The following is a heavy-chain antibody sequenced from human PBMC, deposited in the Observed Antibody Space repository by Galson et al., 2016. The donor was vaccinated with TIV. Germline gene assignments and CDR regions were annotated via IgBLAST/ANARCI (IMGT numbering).Heavy chain of an antibody. D-gene: IGHD3-3*01. CDR1: GYTFTSYG. V-gene: IGHV1-18*01. J-gene: IGHJ3*02. CDR3: ARDSGAYYDFLNCYYGRDGFKI. Sequence: SVKVSCKASGYTFTSYGVSWVRQAPGQGLEWMGWISANNGNTNYAQKFQGRVTMTIDTSTTTAYMELRSLRSDDTAVYYCARDSGAYYDFLNCYYGRDGFKIWGQGTMVTVSS. CDR2: ISANNGNT.